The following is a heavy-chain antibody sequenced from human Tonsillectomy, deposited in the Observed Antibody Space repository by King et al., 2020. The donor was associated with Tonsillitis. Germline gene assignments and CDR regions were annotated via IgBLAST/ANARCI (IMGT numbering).Heavy chain of an antibody. CDR1: GLTVSTNY. J-gene: IGHJ4*02. V-gene: IGHV3-53*01. CDR2: IFSGGTT. CDR3: ARDALDY. Sequence: VQLVESGGGLIQPGGSLRLSCAASGLTVSTNYMSWVRQAPGKGLEWVSVIFSGGTTYYADSVKGRFTISRDNSRNTLYLQMNSLRAEDTAVYYCARDALDYWGQGTLVTVSS.